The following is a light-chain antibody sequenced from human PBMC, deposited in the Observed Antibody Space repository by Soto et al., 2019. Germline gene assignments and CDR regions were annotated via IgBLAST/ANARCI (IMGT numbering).Light chain of an antibody. CDR2: ATS. CDR1: QSVSSIY. V-gene: IGKV3D-20*02. CDR3: QQRSNWPPLT. Sequence: EIVLTQSPATLSLSPGERATLSCRASQSVSSIYLAWYQQKPGQAPSLLIYATSSRATGIPDRFSGSGSGTDFTLTISSLEPEDFAVYYCQQRSNWPPLTFGGGTKVDIK. J-gene: IGKJ4*01.